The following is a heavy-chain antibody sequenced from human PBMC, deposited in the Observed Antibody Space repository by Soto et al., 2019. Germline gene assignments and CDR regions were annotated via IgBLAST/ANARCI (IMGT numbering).Heavy chain of an antibody. CDR2: ISSSSSYI. CDR3: ARDKAGNPYYYYGMDV. Sequence: PGGSLRLSCASSGFTFISYSMNWVRQAPGKELEWVSSISSSSSYIYYADSVKGRFTISRDNAKNSLYLQMNSLRAEDTAVYYCARDKAGNPYYYYGMDVWGQGTTVTVSS. CDR1: GFTFISYS. J-gene: IGHJ6*02. D-gene: IGHD3-10*01. V-gene: IGHV3-21*01.